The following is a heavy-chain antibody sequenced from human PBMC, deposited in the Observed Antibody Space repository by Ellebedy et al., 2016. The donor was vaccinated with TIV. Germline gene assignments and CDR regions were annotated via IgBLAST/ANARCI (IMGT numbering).Heavy chain of an antibody. V-gene: IGHV3-11*01. CDR2: ISRNGETI. CDR1: GFIFSDYY. D-gene: IGHD1-26*01. Sequence: GESLKIPCAASGFIFSDYYMSWVRQAPGKGPEWLSYISRNGETIYYAASVKGRFTISRDNAKNSLYLQMSSLRAEDTAVYYCARDGVAESDPWGAENDYWGQGTLVTVSS. CDR3: ARDGVAESDPWGAENDY. J-gene: IGHJ4*02.